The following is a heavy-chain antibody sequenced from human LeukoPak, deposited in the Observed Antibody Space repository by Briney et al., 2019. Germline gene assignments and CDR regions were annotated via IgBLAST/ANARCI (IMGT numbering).Heavy chain of an antibody. CDR3: ARDNGEIVAPGFDY. CDR2: IYHSGST. Sequence: PSETLSLTYTVSGVSISSYYWSWIRQPPGKGLEWIGYIYHSGSTYYNPSLKSRVTISIDRSKNQFSLKLSSVTAADTAVYYCARDNGEIVAPGFDYWGQGTLVTVSS. D-gene: IGHD3-22*01. CDR1: GVSISSYY. J-gene: IGHJ4*02. V-gene: IGHV4-59*12.